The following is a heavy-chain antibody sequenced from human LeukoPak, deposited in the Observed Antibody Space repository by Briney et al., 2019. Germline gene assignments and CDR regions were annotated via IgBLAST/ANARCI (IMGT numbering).Heavy chain of an antibody. CDR1: GGSFSGYY. CDR2: INHSGST. CDR3: ARSDDYGDYVGY. V-gene: IGHV4-34*01. J-gene: IGHJ4*02. D-gene: IGHD4-17*01. Sequence: SETLSLTCAVYGGSFSGYYWSWIRQPPGKGLEWIGEINHSGSTNYNPSLKSRVTISVDTSKNQFSLKLSSVTAADTAVYYCARSDDYGDYVGYWGQGTLVTVSP.